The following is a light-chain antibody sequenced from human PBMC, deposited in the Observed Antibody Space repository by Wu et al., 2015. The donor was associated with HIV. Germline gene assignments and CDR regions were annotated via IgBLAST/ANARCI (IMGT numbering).Light chain of an antibody. CDR2: DAS. CDR3: QQYDNFPLT. Sequence: DIQMTQSPTSLSASIGDRVTITCQASQDISNYLNWYQQKSGKAPKLLIYDASTLETGVPSRFSGSGSGTDFTFTISSLQPEDIGTYYCQQYDNFPLTFGGGTKVEIK. J-gene: IGKJ4*01. V-gene: IGKV1-33*01. CDR1: QDISNY.